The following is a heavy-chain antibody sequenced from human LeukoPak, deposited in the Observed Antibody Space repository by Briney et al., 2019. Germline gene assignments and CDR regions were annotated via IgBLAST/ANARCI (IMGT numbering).Heavy chain of an antibody. J-gene: IGHJ4*02. CDR2: ISSSGNI. V-gene: IGHV3-48*01. CDR3: AKDSLGLFYGSGSYFDY. CDR1: GLTLSSNS. Sequence: GGSLRLSCAASGLTLSSNSMNWVRQAPGKGLEWLSYISSSGNIYYADSVKGRFTISRDNSKNTLYLQMNSLRAEDTAVYYCAKDSLGLFYGSGSYFDYWGQGTLVTVSS. D-gene: IGHD3-10*01.